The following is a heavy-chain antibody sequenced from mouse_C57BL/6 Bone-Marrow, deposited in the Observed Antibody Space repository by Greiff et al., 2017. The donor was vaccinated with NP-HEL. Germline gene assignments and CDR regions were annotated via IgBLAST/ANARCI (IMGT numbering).Heavy chain of an antibody. CDR1: GYSITSGYY. CDR3: ARASYYYGSSLDY. CDR2: ISYDGSN. Sequence: EVKLVESGPGLVKPSQSLSLTCSVTGYSITSGYYWNWIRQSPGNKLEWMGSISYDGSNNYNPSLKNRISITSDTSKNQLFLKLNSSTTEDTATYYSARASYYYGSSLDYWGQGTTLTVSS. V-gene: IGHV3-6*01. D-gene: IGHD1-1*01. J-gene: IGHJ2*01.